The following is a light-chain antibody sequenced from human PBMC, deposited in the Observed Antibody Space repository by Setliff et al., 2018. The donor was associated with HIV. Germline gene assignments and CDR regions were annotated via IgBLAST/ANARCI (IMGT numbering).Light chain of an antibody. Sequence: QSALTQPASMYGSPEQSITISCTGTSSDVGGYSLVSWYQQHPAKAPKLTIYEVTNRASGVSNRFSGSKSGNTASLTISGLQAEDEADYYCSSYAITNTLPFGTGTKVIVL. CDR1: SSDVGGYSL. CDR2: EVT. V-gene: IGLV2-14*03. J-gene: IGLJ1*01. CDR3: SSYAITNTLP.